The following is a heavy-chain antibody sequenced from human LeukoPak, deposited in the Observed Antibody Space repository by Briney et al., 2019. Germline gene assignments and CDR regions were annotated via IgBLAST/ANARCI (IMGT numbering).Heavy chain of an antibody. CDR2: IKQDGSEK. V-gene: IGHV3-7*01. CDR3: ARDRLGFWSGYQPFDY. D-gene: IGHD3-3*01. CDR1: GFTFSSYW. J-gene: IGHJ4*02. Sequence: PGGSLRHSCAASGFTFSSYWMSWVRQAPGKGLEWVANIKQDGSEKYYVDSVKGRFTISRDNAKNSLYLQMNSLRAEDTAVYYCARDRLGFWSGYQPFDYWGQGTLVTVSS.